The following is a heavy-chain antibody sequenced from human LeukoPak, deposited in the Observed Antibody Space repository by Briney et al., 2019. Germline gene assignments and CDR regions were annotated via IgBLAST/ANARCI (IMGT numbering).Heavy chain of an antibody. V-gene: IGHV3-30-3*01. CDR1: GFTFSSYA. Sequence: GSLRLSCAASGFTFSSYAMHWVRQAPGKGPEWVAVISYDGSNKYYADSVKGRFTISRDNSKNTLYLQMNSLRAEDTAVYYCARGIIPQQPFDYWGQGTLVTVSS. CDR2: ISYDGSNK. CDR3: ARGIIPQQPFDY. D-gene: IGHD6-13*01. J-gene: IGHJ4*02.